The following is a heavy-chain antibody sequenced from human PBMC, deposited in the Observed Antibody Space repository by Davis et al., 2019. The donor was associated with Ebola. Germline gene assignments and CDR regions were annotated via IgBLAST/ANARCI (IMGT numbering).Heavy chain of an antibody. J-gene: IGHJ4*02. CDR1: GFAFTGYW. Sequence: PGGSLRLSCAASGFAFTGYWMGWVRQAPGTGLEWVANINQFGNERYYVDSVKGRFTIYRDTAKNSLFLQMNNLRVEDTAVYYCARDGGDSGIRFDSWGRGTLVTVS. D-gene: IGHD3-10*01. CDR3: ARDGGDSGIRFDS. V-gene: IGHV3-7*01. CDR2: INQFGNER.